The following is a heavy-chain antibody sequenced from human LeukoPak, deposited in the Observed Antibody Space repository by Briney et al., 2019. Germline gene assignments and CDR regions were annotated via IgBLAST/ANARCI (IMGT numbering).Heavy chain of an antibody. J-gene: IGHJ4*02. CDR3: ARDGYYDSSGSDY. Sequence: GGSLRLSCAASGSTVSSNYMSWVRQAPGKGLEWVSVIYTGGSTYYADSVKGRFTISGDNSKNTLYLQMNSLRAEDTAVYYCARDGYYDSSGSDYWGQGTLVTVSS. D-gene: IGHD3-22*01. CDR1: GSTVSSNY. CDR2: IYTGGST. V-gene: IGHV3-66*01.